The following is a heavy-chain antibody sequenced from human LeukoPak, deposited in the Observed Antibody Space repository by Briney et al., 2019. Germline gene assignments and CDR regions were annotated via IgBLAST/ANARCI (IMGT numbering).Heavy chain of an antibody. V-gene: IGHV4-30-2*01. CDR2: IYHSGST. CDR3: GGDSSGGGVFDY. CDR1: GGSISSGDYY. Sequence: SETLSLTCTVSGGSISSGDYYWNWIRQPPGKGLEWIGYIYHSGSTYYSPSLKSRVTISVDRSKNQFSLKLSSVTAAGTAVYYCGGDSSGGGVFDYWGQGTLVTVSS. J-gene: IGHJ4*02. D-gene: IGHD3-10*01.